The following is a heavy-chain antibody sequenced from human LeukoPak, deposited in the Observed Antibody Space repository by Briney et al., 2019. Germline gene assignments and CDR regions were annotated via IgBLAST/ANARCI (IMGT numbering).Heavy chain of an antibody. D-gene: IGHD1-26*01. V-gene: IGHV4-39*02. J-gene: IGHJ4*02. CDR1: GGSISSGTSY. Sequence: SETLSLTCTVSGGSISSGTSYWGWIRQSPGKGLEWIGSVSNSGSTNYNPSLKSRVTISVDTSKNHFSLDVGFVTAADTAVYFCARRPHSGTYRYFFDYWGQGTLVTVSS. CDR3: ARRPHSGTYRYFFDY. CDR2: VSNSGST.